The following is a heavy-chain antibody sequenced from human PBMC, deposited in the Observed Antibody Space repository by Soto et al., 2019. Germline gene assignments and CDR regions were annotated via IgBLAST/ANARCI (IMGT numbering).Heavy chain of an antibody. J-gene: IGHJ4*02. CDR2: IWYDGSHE. V-gene: IGHV3-33*06. CDR1: GFSFSSYG. CDR3: AKDRGGGAVVPDY. D-gene: IGHD2-21*01. Sequence: QVQLVESGGGVVQPGRSLRLSCAASGFSFSSYGIHWVRQAPGKGLEWVAVIWYDGSHEYYADSVKGRFSISRDNSKSTVYLQMNSRGAEETAGYYCAKDRGGGAVVPDYWGQGTLVTVSS.